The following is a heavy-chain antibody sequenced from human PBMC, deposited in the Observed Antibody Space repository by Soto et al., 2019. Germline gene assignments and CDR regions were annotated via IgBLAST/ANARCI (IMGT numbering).Heavy chain of an antibody. J-gene: IGHJ5*01. D-gene: IGHD6-19*01. V-gene: IGHV6-1*01. Sequence: PSEALSLTCVISGDSVSSNSAAWNWIRQSPSRGLEWLGRTYYRCKWYNDYEVSVKSRITLNPHKSKNQLSLRLNSLNPDDTAVYYGARGQWLEFDSWAQGNQVTVSS. CDR3: ARGQWLEFDS. CDR2: TYYRCKWYN. CDR1: GDSVSSNSAA.